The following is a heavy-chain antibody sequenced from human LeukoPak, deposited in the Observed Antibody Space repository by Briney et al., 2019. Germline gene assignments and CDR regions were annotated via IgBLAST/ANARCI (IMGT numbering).Heavy chain of an antibody. J-gene: IGHJ3*02. Sequence: PSETLSLTCTVSGGSISSSSYCWGWIRRPPGKGLEWIGSIYYSGSTYYNPSLKSRVTISVDTSRNQFSLKLSSVTAADTAVYYCARQSPLGSDAFDIWGQGTMVTVSS. V-gene: IGHV4-39*01. CDR2: IYYSGST. CDR1: GGSISSSSYC. CDR3: ARQSPLGSDAFDI.